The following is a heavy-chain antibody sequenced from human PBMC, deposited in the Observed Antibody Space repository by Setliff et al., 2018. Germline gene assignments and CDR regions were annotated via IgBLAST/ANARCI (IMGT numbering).Heavy chain of an antibody. CDR3: ARDPHYDPTYSLPGHAFDF. CDR1: GGIIYDHW. CDR2: IYSDGSA. D-gene: IGHD3-22*01. V-gene: IGHV4-4*07. J-gene: IGHJ3*01. Sequence: TLSLTCSVSGGIIYDHWWTWIRQPAGAGLEWIGRIYSDGSADYNPSLKSRVTVSLDTSKNQFALKLTSATAADTAVYYCARDPHYDPTYSLPGHAFDFWGQGIMVTVSS.